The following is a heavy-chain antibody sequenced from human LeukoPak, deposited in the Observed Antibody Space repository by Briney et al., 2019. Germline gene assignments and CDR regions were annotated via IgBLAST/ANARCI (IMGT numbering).Heavy chain of an antibody. J-gene: IGHJ3*02. CDR2: INPNSGGT. V-gene: IGHV1-2*02. D-gene: IGHD4-17*01. CDR3: ASGRDYGDERGSFDI. Sequence: ASVKVSCKASGYTFTGYYMHWVGQAPGQGLEWMGWINPNSGGTNYAQKFQGRVTMTRDTSISTAYMELSRLRSDDTAVYYCASGRDYGDERGSFDIWGQGTMVTVSS. CDR1: GYTFTGYY.